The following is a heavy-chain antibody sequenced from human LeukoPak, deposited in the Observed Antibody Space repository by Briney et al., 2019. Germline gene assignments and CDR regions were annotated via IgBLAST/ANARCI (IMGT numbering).Heavy chain of an antibody. CDR3: ARDGGRWSFDG. J-gene: IGHJ4*02. Sequence: GGSLRLSCAASGLAFSTTYMNWVRQAPGKGLEWVSVIYSDGTTYYSDSVKGRLTISSDNSKNTVYLQLNSLRAGHTAVYYCARDGGRWSFDGWGQGILVTVSS. CDR1: GLAFSTTY. D-gene: IGHD3-16*01. V-gene: IGHV3-66*01. CDR2: IYSDGTT.